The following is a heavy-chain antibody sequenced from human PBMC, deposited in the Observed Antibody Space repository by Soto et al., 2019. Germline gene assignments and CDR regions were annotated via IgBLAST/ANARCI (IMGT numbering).Heavy chain of an antibody. D-gene: IGHD6-19*01. CDR3: SVAASNAAFDI. V-gene: IGHV4-34*01. CDR2: INHSGST. CDR1: GGSFSGYY. Sequence: SETVSLTCPVYGGSFSGYYWSWIRQPPGKRLESIGEINHSGSTHXNPPLKSRVTISGDTFKNQISLRLRSVTAADTAVYYCSVAASNAAFDIWRQGRMVTVSS. J-gene: IGHJ3*02.